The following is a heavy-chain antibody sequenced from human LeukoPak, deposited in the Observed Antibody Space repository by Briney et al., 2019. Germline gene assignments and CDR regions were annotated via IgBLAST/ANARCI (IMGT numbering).Heavy chain of an antibody. D-gene: IGHD2/OR15-2a*01. CDR2: MSSTGNTI. CDR3: ARSSSYFTYFDL. Sequence: GGSLRLSCAASGFTLRDYYMSWIRQAPGKGLEWIPYMSSTGNTIYYAESVKGRFTVSRDSANNSMSLQMTSLRAEDSAVYYCARSSSYFTYFDLWGRDTLVTVSS. J-gene: IGHJ2*01. CDR1: GFTLRDYY. V-gene: IGHV3-11*04.